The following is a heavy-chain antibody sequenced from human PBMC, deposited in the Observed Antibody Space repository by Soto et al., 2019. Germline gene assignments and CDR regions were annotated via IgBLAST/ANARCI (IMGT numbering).Heavy chain of an antibody. CDR2: IYSSGST. CDR3: ASLNLSFDP. CDR1: GASISSGDSF. V-gene: IGHV4-30-4*01. J-gene: IGHJ5*02. Sequence: SETLSLTCTVSGASISSGDSFWSWIRQPPGKGLEWIAYIYSSGSTYYNPSLKRRVAISIDTSKNQFSLNLSSLTAADTAVYYCASLNLSFDPWGQGTLVTVSS.